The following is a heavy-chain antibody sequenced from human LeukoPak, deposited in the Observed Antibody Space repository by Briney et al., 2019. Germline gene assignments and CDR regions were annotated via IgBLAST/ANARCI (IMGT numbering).Heavy chain of an antibody. V-gene: IGHV4-59*01. CDR1: GGSISSYY. J-gene: IGHJ4*02. D-gene: IGHD3-3*01. CDR2: IYYSGST. Sequence: PSETLSLTCTASGGSISSYYWSWIRQPPGKGLEWIGYIYYSGSTNYNPSLKSRVTISVDTSKNQFSLKLSSVTAADTAVYYCAIAYDFWSGYYPYWGQGTLVTVSS. CDR3: AIAYDFWSGYYPY.